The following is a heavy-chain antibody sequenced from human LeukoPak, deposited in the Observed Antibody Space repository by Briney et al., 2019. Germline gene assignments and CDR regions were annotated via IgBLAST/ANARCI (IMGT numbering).Heavy chain of an antibody. J-gene: IGHJ1*01. V-gene: IGHV4-39*07. CDR3: ASPRGDDSGGYYTWYFHH. CDR1: GGSISSSSYY. Sequence: SETLSLTCTVSGGSISSSSYYWGWIRQPPGKGLEWIGSGSTYYNPSLKSRVTISADTSKNQFSLKLSSVTAADTAVYFCASPRGDDSGGYYTWYFHHWGQGILVTVSS. D-gene: IGHD3-22*01. CDR2: SGST.